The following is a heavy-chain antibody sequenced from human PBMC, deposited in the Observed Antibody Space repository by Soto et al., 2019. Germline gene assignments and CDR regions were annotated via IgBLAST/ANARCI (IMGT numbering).Heavy chain of an antibody. J-gene: IGHJ4*02. V-gene: IGHV3-72*01. CDR3: TREKRYYNNLTSFYFDN. CDR2: IRNKANNYAT. D-gene: IGHD3-10*01. CDR1: GFTFSSYY. Sequence: GGSLRLSCAASGFTFSSYYMDWVRRAPGKGLEWVGRIRNKANNYATEYAASLKGRVTFSRDDSENSLYLQMNSLETEDTAVYWCTREKRYYNNLTSFYFDNWGQGTLVTVSS.